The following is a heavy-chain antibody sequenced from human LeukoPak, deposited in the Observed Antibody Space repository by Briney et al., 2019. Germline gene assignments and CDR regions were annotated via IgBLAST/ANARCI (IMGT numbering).Heavy chain of an antibody. Sequence: GSLRLSCAASGFTFSSYGMHWVRQAPGKGLEWVATITYDGKNQYYSDSVKGRFTISRDNSNNTLYLQMNTLRIEDTSVYFCASPARRITVFGVPFDYWGQGALVIVSS. D-gene: IGHD3-10*02. J-gene: IGHJ4*02. CDR2: ITYDGKNQ. V-gene: IGHV3-30*03. CDR3: ASPARRITVFGVPFDY. CDR1: GFTFSSYG.